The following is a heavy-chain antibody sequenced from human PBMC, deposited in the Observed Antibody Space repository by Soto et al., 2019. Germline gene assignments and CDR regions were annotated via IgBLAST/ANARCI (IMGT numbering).Heavy chain of an antibody. V-gene: IGHV4-59*08. CDR2: IYYSGST. Sequence: QVQLQESGPGLVKPSETLSLTCTVSGGSISSYYWSWIRQPPGKGLEWIGYIYYSGSTNYNPSLESRVTISVDTSKNQFSLKLSSVTAADTAVYYCARRWGFTFDYWGQGTLVTVSS. D-gene: IGHD1-26*01. CDR3: ARRWGFTFDY. CDR1: GGSISSYY. J-gene: IGHJ4*02.